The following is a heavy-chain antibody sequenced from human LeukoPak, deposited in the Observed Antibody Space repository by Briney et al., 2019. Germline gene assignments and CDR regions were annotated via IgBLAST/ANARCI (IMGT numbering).Heavy chain of an antibody. CDR2: INHSGST. J-gene: IGHJ1*01. Sequence: SETLSLTCAVYGGSFSGYYWSWIRQPPGKGLEWIGEINHSGSTNYNPSLKSRVTISVDTSKNQFSLKLSSVTAADTAVYYCARRRSYSGVTMVRGVFQHWGQGTLVTVSS. V-gene: IGHV4-34*01. CDR1: GGSFSGYY. CDR3: ARRRSYSGVTMVRGVFQH. D-gene: IGHD3-10*01.